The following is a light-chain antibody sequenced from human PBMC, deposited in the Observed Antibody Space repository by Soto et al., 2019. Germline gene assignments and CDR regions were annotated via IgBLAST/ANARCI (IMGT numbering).Light chain of an antibody. CDR1: QSVRNNF. CDR2: GAS. Sequence: EIVLTQSPGTLSFSPGERATLSCRASQSVRNNFLVWYQQKPGQAPRFLIYGASARATGISDRSSGGGSGKDLTLTISTLEPEDFAVYYFQQFGSYQLTFGGGPKVDIX. J-gene: IGKJ4*01. V-gene: IGKV3-20*01. CDR3: QQFGSYQLT.